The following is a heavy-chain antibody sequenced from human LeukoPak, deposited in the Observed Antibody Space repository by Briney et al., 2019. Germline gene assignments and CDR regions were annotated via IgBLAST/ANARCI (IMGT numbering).Heavy chain of an antibody. J-gene: IGHJ6*03. CDR1: AFTFSSYS. CDR3: AKSGVLDSSYYMDV. D-gene: IGHD3-10*01. CDR2: ISSSSRYI. V-gene: IGHV3-21*01. Sequence: GGSRRLSCKGAAFTFSSYSMNWVRQAPGKGLEWVSSISSSSRYIYYEDSVKRRITISRDNTRTSLLLQMNSLRAEDTAVYCCAKSGVLDSSYYMDVWGKGTTVTVSS.